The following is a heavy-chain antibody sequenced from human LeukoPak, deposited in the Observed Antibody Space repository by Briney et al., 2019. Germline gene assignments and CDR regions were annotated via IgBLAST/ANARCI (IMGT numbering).Heavy chain of an antibody. Sequence: GGSLRLSCAASGFTFSSYGMHWVRQAPGKGLEWVAFIRYDGSNKYYADSVKGRFTISRDNSKNTLYLQMNSLRAEDTAVYYCARDRHSYYYYYYMDVWGKGTTVTVSS. CDR2: IRYDGSNK. J-gene: IGHJ6*03. CDR1: GFTFSSYG. V-gene: IGHV3-30*02. CDR3: ARDRHSYYYYYYMDV.